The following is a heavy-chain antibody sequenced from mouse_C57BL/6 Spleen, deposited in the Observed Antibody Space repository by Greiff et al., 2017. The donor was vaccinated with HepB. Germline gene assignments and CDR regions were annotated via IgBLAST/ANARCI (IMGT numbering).Heavy chain of an antibody. J-gene: IGHJ2*01. CDR3: TTLYYGSSSYYFDY. Sequence: VHVKQSGAELVRPGASVKLSCTASGFNIKDYYMHWVKQRPEQGLEWIGRIDPEDGDTEYAPKFQGKATMTADTSSNTAYLQLSSLTSEDTAVYYCTTLYYGSSSYYFDYWGQGTTLTVSS. CDR2: IDPEDGDT. V-gene: IGHV14-1*01. D-gene: IGHD1-1*01. CDR1: GFNIKDYY.